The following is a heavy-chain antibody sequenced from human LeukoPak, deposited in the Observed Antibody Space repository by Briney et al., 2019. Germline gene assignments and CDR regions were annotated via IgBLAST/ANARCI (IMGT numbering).Heavy chain of an antibody. V-gene: IGHV4-59*01. Sequence: PSETLSLTCTVSGGSIGSYYWSWIRQPPGKGLEWIGYIYYSGSTNYNPSLKSRVTISVDTSKNQLSLKLSSVTAADTAVYYCARGSSSFDYWGQGTLVTVSS. CDR1: GGSIGSYY. CDR2: IYYSGST. CDR3: ARGSSSFDY. J-gene: IGHJ4*02. D-gene: IGHD6-6*01.